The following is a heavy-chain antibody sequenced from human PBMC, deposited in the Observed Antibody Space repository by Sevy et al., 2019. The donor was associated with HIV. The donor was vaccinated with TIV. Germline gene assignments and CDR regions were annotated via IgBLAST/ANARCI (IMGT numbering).Heavy chain of an antibody. J-gene: IGHJ4*02. Sequence: GGSLRLSCAASGFTFSSFEMNWVRQTPGKGLEWVSFISSSGSLIYYADSVKGRFTISRDNAKNSLYLQMNSLRAEDTAVYYCARRRWFSFDYWGQGTLVTVSS. CDR2: ISSSGSLI. CDR3: ARRRWFSFDY. D-gene: IGHD3-10*01. V-gene: IGHV3-48*03. CDR1: GFTFSSFE.